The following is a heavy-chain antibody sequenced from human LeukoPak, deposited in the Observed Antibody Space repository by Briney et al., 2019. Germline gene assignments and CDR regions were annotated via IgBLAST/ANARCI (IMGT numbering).Heavy chain of an antibody. CDR3: ARLPNYYDSSGYYYVGLDY. CDR2: IYYSGST. D-gene: IGHD3-22*01. Sequence: SETLSLTCTVSGGSISSSSYYWGWIRQPPGKGLEWIGSIYYSGSTYYNPSLKSRVTISVDTSKNQFSLKLSSVTAADTAVYYCARLPNYYDSSGYYYVGLDYWGQGTLVTVSS. V-gene: IGHV4-39*01. J-gene: IGHJ4*02. CDR1: GGSISSSSYY.